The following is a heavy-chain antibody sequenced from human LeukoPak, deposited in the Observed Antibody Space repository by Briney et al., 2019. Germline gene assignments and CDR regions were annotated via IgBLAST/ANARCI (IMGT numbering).Heavy chain of an antibody. J-gene: IGHJ4*02. V-gene: IGHV1-69*05. D-gene: IGHD5-12*01. Sequence: SVKVSCKASGDTLSSDAVNWVRQAPGQGLEWMGGIIPMFGITIFAPKFQGRLTVTTDASTSTGYMELTSLQSEDTAVYYCATLAYSGFGPRSDSDYWGQGTLVTVSS. CDR1: GDTLSSDA. CDR3: ATLAYSGFGPRSDSDY. CDR2: IIPMFGIT.